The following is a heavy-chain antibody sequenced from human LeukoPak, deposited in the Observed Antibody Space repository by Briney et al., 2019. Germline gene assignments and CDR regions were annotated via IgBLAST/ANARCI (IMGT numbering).Heavy chain of an antibody. V-gene: IGHV4-59*02. CDR3: ARTTEGGYTYDYFYYYYMDV. CDR2: IHYSGST. Sequence: SETLSLTCAVYGGSVSGYYWSWIRQPPGKGLQWIGYIHYSGSTSYNPSLKSRLTISVDTSKNQFSLKLTSVTAADTAVYYCARTTEGGYTYDYFYYYYMDVWGKGTTVTISS. CDR1: GGSVSGYY. J-gene: IGHJ6*03. D-gene: IGHD5-18*01.